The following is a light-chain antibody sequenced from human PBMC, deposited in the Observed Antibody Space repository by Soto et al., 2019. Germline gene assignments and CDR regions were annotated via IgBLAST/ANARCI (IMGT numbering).Light chain of an antibody. CDR1: QDIAIY. Sequence: IQLTQYPSSLSASFGDRVTITCRACQDIAIYLAWYQQKPGEAPKLLIYAASTLYGGVPSRFSGSGSGTDFALTITSLQAEDFATYYCQQLRLYPSTFGGGTKVDIK. CDR3: QQLRLYPST. CDR2: AAS. J-gene: IGKJ4*01. V-gene: IGKV1-9*01.